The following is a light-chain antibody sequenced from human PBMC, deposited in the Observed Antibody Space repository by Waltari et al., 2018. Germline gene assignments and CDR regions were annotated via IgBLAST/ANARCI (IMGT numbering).Light chain of an antibody. CDR1: QTITGSW. V-gene: IGKV3-20*01. CDR3: QQYDGSVVT. Sequence: EIVLTQYPRTMSVSAGERVTVSCRASQTITGSWLTWYHQKPGQAPRLLIYGASNRAPGIPDRFSGSGSGTDFTLTISRLEPEDSAVYYCQQYDGSVVTFGGGTKVEIK. J-gene: IGKJ4*01. CDR2: GAS.